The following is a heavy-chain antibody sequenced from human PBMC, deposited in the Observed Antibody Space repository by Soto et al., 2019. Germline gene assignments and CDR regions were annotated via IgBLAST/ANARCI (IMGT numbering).Heavy chain of an antibody. D-gene: IGHD2-15*01. CDR2: ISYHGSNK. CDR1: GFSFTNYG. CDR3: AKDQWYCSGGGCDPQQKYFFAMDV. V-gene: IGHV3-30*18. J-gene: IGHJ6*02. Sequence: QVQLVESGGGVVQPGRSLRLSCAVSGFSFTNYGMHWVRQAPGKGLEWVAVISYHGSNKYYADSVKGRFTISRDSSKNTLDLQMTRLRAEVTAVYYCAKDQWYCSGGGCDPQQKYFFAMDVWGQGTTVIVSS.